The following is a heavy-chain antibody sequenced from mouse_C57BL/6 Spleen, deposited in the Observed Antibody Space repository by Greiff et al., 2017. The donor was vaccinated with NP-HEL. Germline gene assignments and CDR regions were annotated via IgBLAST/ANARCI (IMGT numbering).Heavy chain of an antibody. CDR3: TRDRGTGYFDY. CDR1: GFTFSSYA. J-gene: IGHJ2*01. CDR2: ISSGGDYI. V-gene: IGHV5-9-1*02. D-gene: IGHD4-1*01. Sequence: EVQRVESGEGLVKPGGSLKLSCAASGFTFSSYAMSWVRQTPEKRLEWVAYISSGGDYIYYADTVKGRFTISRDNARNTLYLQMSSLKSEDTAMYYCTRDRGTGYFDYWGQGTTLTVSS.